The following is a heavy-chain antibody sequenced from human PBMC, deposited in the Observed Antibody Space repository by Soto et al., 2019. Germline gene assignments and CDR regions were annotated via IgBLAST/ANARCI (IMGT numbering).Heavy chain of an antibody. D-gene: IGHD3-10*01. V-gene: IGHV3-9*01. CDR3: AKDFHTNMALMDV. J-gene: IGHJ6*04. CDR2: INWDSDTI. CDR1: GFTFDDYA. Sequence: EVQLVESGGDLVQPGRSQRLSCAASGFTFDDYAMHWVRQVPGKGLEWVAGINWDSDTIAYAASVRGRFTISRDNAKNSLYLQMNSLRAEDTALYYCAKDFHTNMALMDVWGKGTTVTVSS.